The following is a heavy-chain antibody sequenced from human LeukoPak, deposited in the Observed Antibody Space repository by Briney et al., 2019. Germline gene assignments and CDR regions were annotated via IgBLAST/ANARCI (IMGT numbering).Heavy chain of an antibody. Sequence: GASVKVFCKASGYTFTSYYMHLVRQAPGQGLEWMGIINPSGGSTSYAQKFQGRVTMTRDTSTSTVYMELSSLRSEDTAVYYCARSHYDFWSGYWKNWFDPWGQGTLVTVSS. V-gene: IGHV1-46*01. J-gene: IGHJ5*02. CDR3: ARSHYDFWSGYWKNWFDP. D-gene: IGHD3-3*01. CDR2: INPSGGST. CDR1: GYTFTSYY.